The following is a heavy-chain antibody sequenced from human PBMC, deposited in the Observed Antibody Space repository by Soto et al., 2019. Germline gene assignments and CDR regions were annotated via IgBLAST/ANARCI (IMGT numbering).Heavy chain of an antibody. J-gene: IGHJ6*02. V-gene: IGHV3-11*01. Sequence: GGSLRLSCAASGFTFSDYYMSWIRQAPGKGLEWVSYISSSCSTIYYADSVKGRFTISRDNAKNSLYLQMNSLRAEDTAVYYCASAGYYYGSGNEYYYYGMDVWGQGTTVTVSS. CDR3: ASAGYYYGSGNEYYYYGMDV. D-gene: IGHD3-10*01. CDR2: ISSSCSTI. CDR1: GFTFSDYY.